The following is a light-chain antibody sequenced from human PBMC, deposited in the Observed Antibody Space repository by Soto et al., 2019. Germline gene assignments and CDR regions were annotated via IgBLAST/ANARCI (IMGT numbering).Light chain of an antibody. J-gene: IGKJ1*01. CDR2: GAS. Sequence: EMVMTQSTATLSVSPGERATLSCRASESVSANLAWYQQKPGQAPTLLIIGASTRATGIPARFRGSGSGTEFTLTISSLQSEDFAVYYCQQYNDWPRTFGQGTKVEI. CDR3: QQYNDWPRT. V-gene: IGKV3-15*01. CDR1: ESVSAN.